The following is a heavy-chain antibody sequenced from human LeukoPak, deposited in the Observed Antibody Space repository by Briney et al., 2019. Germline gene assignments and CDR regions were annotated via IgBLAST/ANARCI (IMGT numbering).Heavy chain of an antibody. CDR1: GFRFSSYG. J-gene: IGHJ4*02. V-gene: IGHV3-33*01. CDR3: ARVSPEIVVVTGTGAPDY. CDR2: IWYDGSNK. D-gene: IGHD2-21*02. Sequence: PGRSLRLFCAACGFRFSSYGTHWVRQAPGKGLEWVAVIWYDGSNKYYADSVKGRFTISRDNSKNTVYLQMNSLRAEDKAVYYCARVSPEIVVVTGTGAPDYWGQGTLVTVSS.